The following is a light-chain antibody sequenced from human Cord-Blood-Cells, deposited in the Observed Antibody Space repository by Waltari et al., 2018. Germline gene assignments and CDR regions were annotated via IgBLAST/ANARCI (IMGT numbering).Light chain of an antibody. Sequence: QSALTQPASVSGSPGQSITISCTGTSSDVGGYNYVSLYQQHPGKAPKLMIYDVSNRPSGVSNRVSGSKSGNTASLTISGLQAEDEADYYCSSYTSSSTYVFGTGTKVTVL. CDR3: SSYTSSSTYV. J-gene: IGLJ1*01. CDR2: DVS. CDR1: SSDVGGYNY. V-gene: IGLV2-14*03.